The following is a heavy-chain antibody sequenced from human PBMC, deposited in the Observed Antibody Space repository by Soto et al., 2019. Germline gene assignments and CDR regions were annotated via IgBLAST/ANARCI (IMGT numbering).Heavy chain of an antibody. CDR3: ARDQKQQLYYYGMDV. D-gene: IGHD6-13*01. V-gene: IGHV1-2*02. CDR1: GYTFTSYY. J-gene: IGHJ6*02. CDR2: INPNSGGT. Sequence: ASVKVSCKASGYTFTSYYMHWVRQAPGQGLEWMGWINPNSGGTNYAQKFQGRVTMTRDTSISTAYMELSRLRSDDTAVYYCARDQKQQLYYYGMDVWGQGTTVTVSS.